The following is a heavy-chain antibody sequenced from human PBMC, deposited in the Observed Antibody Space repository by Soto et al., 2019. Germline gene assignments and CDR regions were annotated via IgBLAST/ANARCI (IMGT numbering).Heavy chain of an antibody. J-gene: IGHJ6*02. Sequence: QVQLVQSGAEVKKPGASVKVSCKASGYTFTSYGISWVRQAPGQGLEWMGWISAYNGNTNYAQKLQGRVTMTTDTSPSTAYMELRSLRSDDTAVYYCARDTNEYCSSTSCYRYYYYGMDVWGQGTTVTVSS. CDR1: GYTFTSYG. D-gene: IGHD2-2*01. CDR2: ISAYNGNT. V-gene: IGHV1-18*01. CDR3: ARDTNEYCSSTSCYRYYYYGMDV.